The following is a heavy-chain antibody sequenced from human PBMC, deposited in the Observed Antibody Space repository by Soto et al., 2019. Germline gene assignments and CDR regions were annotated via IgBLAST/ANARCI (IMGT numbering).Heavy chain of an antibody. V-gene: IGHV3-11*06. Sequence: PGGSLRLSCAASGFTFSDYYMSWIRQAPGKGLEWVSYISSSSSYTNYADSVKGRFTISRDNAKNSLYLQMNSLRAEDTAVYYCARDRQPYDSSGPTGDYWGQGTLVTVSS. D-gene: IGHD3-22*01. J-gene: IGHJ4*02. CDR3: ARDRQPYDSSGPTGDY. CDR1: GFTFSDYY. CDR2: ISSSSSYT.